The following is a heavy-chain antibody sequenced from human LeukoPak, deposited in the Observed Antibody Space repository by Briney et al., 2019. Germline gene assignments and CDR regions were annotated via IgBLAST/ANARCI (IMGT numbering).Heavy chain of an antibody. V-gene: IGHV4-31*03. Sequence: SQTLSLTCTVSGGSISSGGYYWSWIRQHPGKGLEWIGYIYYSGSTYYNPSLKSRVTMSVDTSKNQFSLKLSSVTAADTDVYYCARTVVVPAAMRSYYYYYGMDVWGQGTTVTVSS. D-gene: IGHD2-2*01. CDR3: ARTVVVPAAMRSYYYYYGMDV. CDR1: GGSISSGGYY. J-gene: IGHJ6*02. CDR2: IYYSGST.